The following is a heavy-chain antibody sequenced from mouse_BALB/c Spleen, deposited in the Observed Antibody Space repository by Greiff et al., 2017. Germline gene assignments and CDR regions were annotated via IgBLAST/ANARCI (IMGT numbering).Heavy chain of an antibody. Sequence: QVQLQQSGPGLVQPSQSLSITCTASGFSLTSYGVHWVRQSPGKGLEWLGVIWSGGSTDYNAAFISRQSISKDNSKSQVSFKMNSLQANDTAIYYCARPMISYYYAMDYWGQGTSVTVSS. D-gene: IGHD2-4*01. J-gene: IGHJ4*01. CDR1: GFSLTSYG. CDR2: IWSGGST. V-gene: IGHV2-2*02. CDR3: ARPMISYYYAMDY.